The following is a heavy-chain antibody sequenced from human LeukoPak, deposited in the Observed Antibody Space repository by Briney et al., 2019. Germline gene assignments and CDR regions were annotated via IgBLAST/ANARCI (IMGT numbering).Heavy chain of an antibody. Sequence: PGGSLRLSCAASGFTVSSNYMSWVRQAPGKGLGWVSVIYSGGSTYYADSVKGRFTISRDNSKNTLYLQMNSLRAEDTAVYYCARDFDSSGYLGAFDIWGQGTMVTVSS. V-gene: IGHV3-66*01. CDR3: ARDFDSSGYLGAFDI. D-gene: IGHD3-22*01. CDR1: GFTVSSNY. CDR2: IYSGGST. J-gene: IGHJ3*02.